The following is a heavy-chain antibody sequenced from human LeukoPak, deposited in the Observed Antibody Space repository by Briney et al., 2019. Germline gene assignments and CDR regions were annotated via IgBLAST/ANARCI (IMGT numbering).Heavy chain of an antibody. V-gene: IGHV1-46*01. CDR2: LKLYDGSI. J-gene: IGHJ6*02. Sequence: ASVKVSCKASGYSFIRYHIHWVRQAPGQGLEWMGVLKLYDGSISHAQKFQGRVTMTSDTSTSTVYMELSSLRSEDTAVYFCARDGGSFSCNMDVWGQGTTVTVSS. CDR3: ARDGGSFSCNMDV. D-gene: IGHD1-26*01. CDR1: GYSFIRYH.